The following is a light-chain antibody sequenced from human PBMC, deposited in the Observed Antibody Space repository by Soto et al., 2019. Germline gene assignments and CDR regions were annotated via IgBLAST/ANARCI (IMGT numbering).Light chain of an antibody. V-gene: IGKV3-15*01. CDR3: QQYKNWPL. J-gene: IGKJ5*01. CDR1: QTVSNN. CDR2: DAS. Sequence: EIVLTQSPXTLSLSPGDRATLSCRASQTVSNNYLAWCQQKPGQPPRLLIYDASARATGIPARFSGGGFGTEFTLTISSLQSEDFAVYYCQQYKNWPLFGQGNNWRL.